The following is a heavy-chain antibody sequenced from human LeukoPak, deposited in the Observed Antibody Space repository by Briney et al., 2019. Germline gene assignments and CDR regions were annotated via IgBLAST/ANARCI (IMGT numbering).Heavy chain of an antibody. J-gene: IGHJ4*02. CDR1: GGSFSGYY. CDR3: ARGATIFGIVY. Sequence: SETLSLTCAVYGGSFSGYYWSWIRQPPGKGLEWIGEINHSGSTNYNPSLKSRVTISVDTSKNQFSLKLSSVTAADTAVYYCARGATIFGIVYRGQGTLVTVSS. D-gene: IGHD3-3*01. CDR2: INHSGST. V-gene: IGHV4-34*01.